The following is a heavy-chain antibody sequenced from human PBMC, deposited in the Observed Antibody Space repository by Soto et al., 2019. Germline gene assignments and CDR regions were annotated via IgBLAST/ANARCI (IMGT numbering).Heavy chain of an antibody. CDR1: GFTFDDYA. V-gene: IGHV3-9*01. Sequence: EVQLVESGGGLVQPGRSLRLSCAASGFTFDDYAMHWVRQAPGKGLEWVSGISWNSGSIGYADSVKGRFTISRDNAKNSLYLQMNRLRAEDTALYYCAKDSYCRDQGGFAPWGQGTLVTVSS. CDR3: AKDSYCRDQGGFAP. CDR2: ISWNSGSI. J-gene: IGHJ5*02. D-gene: IGHD2-15*01.